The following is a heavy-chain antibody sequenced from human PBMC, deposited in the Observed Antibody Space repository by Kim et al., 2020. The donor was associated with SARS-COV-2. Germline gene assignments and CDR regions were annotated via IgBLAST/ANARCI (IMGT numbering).Heavy chain of an antibody. CDR3: ARGPNSRDYPSYFDS. Sequence: SETLSLTCTVSGGSISSFYWSWLRQSAGKGLEWIGRIYTSGSTNYNPSLKGRVTMSVDTSKNQFSLKLTSVTAADTAVNYCARGPNSRDYPSYFDSWAQGTLVTVSS. V-gene: IGHV4-4*07. CDR2: IYTSGST. CDR1: GGSISSFY. J-gene: IGHJ4*02. D-gene: IGHD5-12*01.